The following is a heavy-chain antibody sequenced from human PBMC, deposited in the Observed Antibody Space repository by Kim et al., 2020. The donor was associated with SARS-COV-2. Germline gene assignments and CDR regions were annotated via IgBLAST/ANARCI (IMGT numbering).Heavy chain of an antibody. J-gene: IGHJ3*02. D-gene: IGHD4-17*01. CDR3: ARSTVTDDAFDI. Sequence: SETLSLTCTVSGGSISSGGYYWSWIRQHPGKGLEWIGYIYYSGSTYYNPSLKSRVTISLDTSKNQFSLKLSSVTAADTAVYYCARSTVTDDAFDIWGQGTMVTVSS. V-gene: IGHV4-31*03. CDR2: IYYSGST. CDR1: GGSISSGGYY.